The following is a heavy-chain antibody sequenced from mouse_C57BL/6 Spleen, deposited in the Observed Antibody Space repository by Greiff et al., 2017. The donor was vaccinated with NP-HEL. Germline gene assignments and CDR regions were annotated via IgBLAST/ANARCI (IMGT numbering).Heavy chain of an antibody. CDR3: AIRWLLRDY. Sequence: VQLQQPGAELVKPGASVKLSCKASGYTFTSYWMQWVKQRPGQGLEWIGEIDPSDSYTNYNQKFKGKATLTVDTSSSTAYMQLSSLTSEDSAVYYCAIRWLLRDYWGQGTTLTVSS. CDR2: IDPSDSYT. D-gene: IGHD2-3*01. CDR1: GYTFTSYW. V-gene: IGHV1-50*01. J-gene: IGHJ2*01.